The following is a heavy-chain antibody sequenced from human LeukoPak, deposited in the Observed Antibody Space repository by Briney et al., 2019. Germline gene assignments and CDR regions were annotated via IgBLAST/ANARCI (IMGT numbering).Heavy chain of an antibody. CDR3: ARHLVGATRNFDY. Sequence: GESLRISCKASGYSFTSYWISWVRQMPGKGLDWMGRIDPSDSYTNYSPSFRGHVTISADRSISTAYLQWSSLKASDTAMYYCARHLVGATRNFDYWGQGTLVTVSS. CDR1: GYSFTSYW. J-gene: IGHJ4*02. D-gene: IGHD1-26*01. CDR2: IDPSDSYT. V-gene: IGHV5-10-1*01.